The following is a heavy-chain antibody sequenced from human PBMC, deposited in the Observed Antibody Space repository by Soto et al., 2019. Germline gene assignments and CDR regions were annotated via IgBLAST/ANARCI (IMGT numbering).Heavy chain of an antibody. V-gene: IGHV3-48*02. Sequence: GGSLRLSCAASGFTFSSYSMNWVRQAPGKGLEWVSYISSSSSSTIYYADSVKGRSTISRDNAKNSLYLQMNSLRDEDTAVYYCASVSSTTDYYYYGMDVWGQGTTVTVSS. D-gene: IGHD2-15*01. J-gene: IGHJ6*02. CDR3: ASVSSTTDYYYYGMDV. CDR1: GFTFSSYS. CDR2: ISSSSSSTI.